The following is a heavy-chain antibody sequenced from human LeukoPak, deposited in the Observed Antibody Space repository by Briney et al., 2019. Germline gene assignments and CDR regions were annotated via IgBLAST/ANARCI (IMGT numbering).Heavy chain of an antibody. Sequence: PGGSLRLSCAASGFTFSSYGMHWVRQAPGKGLEWVAFIRYDGSNKYYADSVKGRFTISRDNSKNTLYLQMNSLRAEDTAVYYCAREGHYYDSSGYRIHDAFDIWGQGTMVTVSS. V-gene: IGHV3-30*02. CDR1: GFTFSSYG. CDR2: IRYDGSNK. D-gene: IGHD3-22*01. CDR3: AREGHYYDSSGYRIHDAFDI. J-gene: IGHJ3*02.